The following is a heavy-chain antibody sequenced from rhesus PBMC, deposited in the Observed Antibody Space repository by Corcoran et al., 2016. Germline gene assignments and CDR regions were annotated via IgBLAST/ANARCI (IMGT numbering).Heavy chain of an antibody. CDR3: ARNHHCSGIYCYPDYFDY. V-gene: IGHV4-173*01. CDR2: ISGSGRST. D-gene: IGHD2-27*01. Sequence: QVQLQESGPGLVKPSETLSLTCAVSGGSISSNYWSWIRQPPGKGLEWIGRISGSGRSTDYHPSLKSRVTISTDTSKNQFSLKLSSVTAADTAVYYCARNHHCSGIYCYPDYFDYWGQGVLVTVSS. CDR1: GGSISSNY. J-gene: IGHJ4*01.